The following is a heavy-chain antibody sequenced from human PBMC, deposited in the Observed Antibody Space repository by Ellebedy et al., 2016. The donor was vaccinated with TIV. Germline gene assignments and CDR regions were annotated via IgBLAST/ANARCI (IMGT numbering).Heavy chain of an antibody. CDR2: INPSGGST. CDR3: ARVVASRADY. CDR1: GYTLMSYG. D-gene: IGHD2-15*01. V-gene: IGHV1-46*01. J-gene: IGHJ4*02. Sequence: AASVKVSCKASGYTLMSYGICWVRQAPGQGLEWMGIINPSGGSTSYAQKFQGRVTMTRDTSTSTVYMELRSLRSDDTAVYYCARVVASRADYWGQGTLVTVSS.